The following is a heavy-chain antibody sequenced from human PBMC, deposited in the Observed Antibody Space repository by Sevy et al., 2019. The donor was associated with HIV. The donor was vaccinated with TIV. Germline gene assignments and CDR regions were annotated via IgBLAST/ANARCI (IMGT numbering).Heavy chain of an antibody. CDR1: GFIFNSYW. CDR3: ARDYS. V-gene: IGHV3-7*01. CDR2: IKQDGSEK. J-gene: IGHJ4*02. Sequence: GGSLRLSCGASGFIFNSYWMTWVRQAPGKGLEWVATIKQDGSEKYYVDSVKGRFTISTDNVKNSVHLQRSSLRVEDTAMYYCARDYSWGQGTQVTVSS.